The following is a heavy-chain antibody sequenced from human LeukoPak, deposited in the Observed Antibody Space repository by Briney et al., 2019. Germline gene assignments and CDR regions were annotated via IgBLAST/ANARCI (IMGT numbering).Heavy chain of an antibody. J-gene: IGHJ3*02. CDR2: ITSSSSYM. CDR1: GFTFSAYS. Sequence: PGGSLRLSCAASGFTFSAYSMNWVRRAPGKGLEWVSSITSSSSYMYYADSVKGRFTISRDNAKNSLYLQMNSLRAEDTAVYYCARFETARTTNAFDIWGQGAMVTVSS. CDR3: ARFETARTTNAFDI. D-gene: IGHD4-11*01. V-gene: IGHV3-21*01.